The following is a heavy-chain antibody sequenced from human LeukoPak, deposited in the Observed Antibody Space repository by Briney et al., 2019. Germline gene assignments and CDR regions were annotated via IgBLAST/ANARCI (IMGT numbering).Heavy chain of an antibody. D-gene: IGHD3-10*01. Sequence: ASVKVSCKASGYTFTSYGISWVRQAPGQGLEWMGWISAYNGITNYAQKLQGRVTMTTDTSTSTAYMELRSLRSDDTAVYYCARTEPRYYYGSGTRLGDYWGQGTLVTVSS. V-gene: IGHV1-18*01. CDR2: ISAYNGIT. J-gene: IGHJ4*02. CDR1: GYTFTSYG. CDR3: ARTEPRYYYGSGTRLGDY.